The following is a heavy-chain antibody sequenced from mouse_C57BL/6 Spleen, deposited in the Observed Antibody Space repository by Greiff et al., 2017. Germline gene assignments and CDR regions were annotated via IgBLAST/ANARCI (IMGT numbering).Heavy chain of an antibody. CDR1: GYAFSSYW. CDR3: ARWFYYDYDGFAY. CDR2: IYPGDGDT. V-gene: IGHV1-80*01. D-gene: IGHD2-4*01. J-gene: IGHJ3*01. Sequence: QVQLQQSGAELVKPGASVKISCKASGYAFSSYWMNWVKQRPGKGLEWIGQIYPGDGDTNYNGKFKGKATLTADKSSSTAYMQLSSLTSEDSAVYFGARWFYYDYDGFAYWGQGTLGTVAA.